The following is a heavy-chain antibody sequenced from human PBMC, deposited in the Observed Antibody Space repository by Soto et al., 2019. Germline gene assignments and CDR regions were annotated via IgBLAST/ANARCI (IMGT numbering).Heavy chain of an antibody. D-gene: IGHD4-17*01. CDR3: ATHDYGYYFDY. CDR1: GGSISSSSYY. Sequence: SETLSLTCTVSGGSISSSSYYWGWIRQPPGKGLEWIGSIYYSGSTYYNPSLKSRVTISVDTSKNQFSLKLSSVTAADTAVYYCATHDYGYYFDYWGQGTLVTVSS. J-gene: IGHJ4*02. V-gene: IGHV4-39*01. CDR2: IYYSGST.